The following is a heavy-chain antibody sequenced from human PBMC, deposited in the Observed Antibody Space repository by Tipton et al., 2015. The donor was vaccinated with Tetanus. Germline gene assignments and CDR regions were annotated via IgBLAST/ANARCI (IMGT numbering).Heavy chain of an antibody. Sequence: LRLSCTVSGGSVSSGNYYCSWIRQSPGRGLEWIGEIHPSGSTYYNPSFTSRITLSQDTSKNQFSLKLNSVTAADTAVYYCARGVDRAKAGTDWDQGTLVTVSS. J-gene: IGHJ4*02. CDR2: IHPSGST. D-gene: IGHD5-18*01. CDR1: GGSVSSGNYY. CDR3: ARGVDRAKAGTD. V-gene: IGHV4-39*07.